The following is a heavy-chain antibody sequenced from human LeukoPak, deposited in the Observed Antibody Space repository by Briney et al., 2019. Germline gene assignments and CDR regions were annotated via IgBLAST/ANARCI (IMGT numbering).Heavy chain of an antibody. J-gene: IGHJ4*02. CDR1: GFTFSSYG. CDR3: AKDVTVTTDY. V-gene: IGHV3-30*02. CDR2: IRYDGSNK. D-gene: IGHD4-11*01. Sequence: GGSLRLSCAASGFTFSSYGMHWVRQAPGKGLEWVAFIRYDGSNKYYADSVKGRFTISRDNSKNTPYLQMNSLRAEDTAVYYCAKDVTVTTDYWGQGTLVTVSS.